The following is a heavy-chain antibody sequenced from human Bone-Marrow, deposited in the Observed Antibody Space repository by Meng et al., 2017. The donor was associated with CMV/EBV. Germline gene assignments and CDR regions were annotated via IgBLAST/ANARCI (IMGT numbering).Heavy chain of an antibody. J-gene: IGHJ6*02. D-gene: IGHD3-3*01. CDR2: IYYSGST. CDR1: GGSVSSGSYY. V-gene: IGHV4-61*01. CDR3: ARDTDFWSGSGPYGMDV. Sequence: SETLSLTCTVSGGSVSSGSYYWSWIRQPPGKGLEWIGYIYYSGSTNYSPSLKSRVTISVDTSKNQFSLKLSSVTAADTAVYYCARDTDFWSGSGPYGMDVWGQGTTVTVSS.